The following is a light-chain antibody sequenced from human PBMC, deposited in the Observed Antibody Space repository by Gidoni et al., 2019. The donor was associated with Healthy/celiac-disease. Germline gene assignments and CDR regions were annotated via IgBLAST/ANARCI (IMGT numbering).Light chain of an antibody. J-gene: IGKJ4*01. V-gene: IGKV1-39*01. CDR3: QQSYSTPLT. Sequence: DIQMTQSPSSLSASVGDRVTIPCRASQSISSYLNGYQQKPGKAPKLLIYAASSLQSGVPSRFSGSGSGTDFTLTISSLQPEDFATYYCQQSYSTPLTFGGGTKVEIK. CDR2: AAS. CDR1: QSISSY.